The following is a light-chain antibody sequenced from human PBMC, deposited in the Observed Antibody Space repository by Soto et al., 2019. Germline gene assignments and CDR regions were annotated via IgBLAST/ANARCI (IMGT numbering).Light chain of an antibody. J-gene: IGLJ2*01. CDR3: CSYAGSNSFHVV. CDR1: SSDVGGYNY. CDR2: DVS. V-gene: IGLV2-11*01. Sequence: QSALTQPRSVSGSPGQSVTISCTGTSSDVGGYNYVSWYQQHPGKAPKLMIYDVSERPSGVPDRFSGSKSGNTASLTISGLQAEDEADYYCCSYAGSNSFHVVLGGGTKLPVL.